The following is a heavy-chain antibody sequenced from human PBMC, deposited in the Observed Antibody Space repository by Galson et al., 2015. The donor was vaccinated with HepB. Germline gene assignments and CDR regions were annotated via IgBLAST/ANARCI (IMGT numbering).Heavy chain of an antibody. V-gene: IGHV3-21*01. Sequence: SLRLSCAGSEFIFSDFTMNWVRQAPGKGLEWVSSISSSGYYTDYADTVKGRFTISRDNAKNSLFLQMNSLRADDTAVYYCARVLSTSWASGCDYWGQGTLVTVS. CDR2: ISSSGYYT. CDR1: EFIFSDFT. CDR3: ARVLSTSWASGCDY. D-gene: IGHD6-13*01. J-gene: IGHJ4*02.